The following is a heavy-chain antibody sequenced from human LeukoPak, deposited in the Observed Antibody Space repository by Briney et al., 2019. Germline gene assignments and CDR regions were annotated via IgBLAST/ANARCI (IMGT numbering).Heavy chain of an antibody. CDR2: INPNSGGT. Sequence: ASVKVSCKASGYTFTGYYMHWVRQAPGQGLEWMGWINPNSGGTNYAQKFQGRVTMTWDTSISTAYMELSRLRSDDTAVYYCARGPRIVGATREDYWGQGTLVTVSS. D-gene: IGHD1-26*01. CDR3: ARGPRIVGATREDY. J-gene: IGHJ4*02. CDR1: GYTFTGYY. V-gene: IGHV1-2*02.